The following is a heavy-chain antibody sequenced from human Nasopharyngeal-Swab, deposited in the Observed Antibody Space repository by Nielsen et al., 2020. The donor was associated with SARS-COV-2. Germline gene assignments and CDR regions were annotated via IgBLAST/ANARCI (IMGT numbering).Heavy chain of an antibody. Sequence: SETLSLTCTVSGGSISSGDSYWSWLRQPPGKGLEWIGYIYYTGSTYYNPSLKSRVTISVDTSKNQFSLKLTSVTAADTAVYYCARASYYYDSSGDFDYWGQGTLVTVSS. J-gene: IGHJ4*02. D-gene: IGHD3-22*01. CDR1: GGSISSGDSY. V-gene: IGHV4-30-4*01. CDR3: ARASYYYDSSGDFDY. CDR2: IYYTGST.